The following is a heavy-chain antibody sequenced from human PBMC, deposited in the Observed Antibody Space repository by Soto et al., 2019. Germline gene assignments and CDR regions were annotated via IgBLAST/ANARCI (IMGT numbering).Heavy chain of an antibody. J-gene: IGHJ5*02. CDR2: FDPEDGET. CDR3: ATGGVNFWSGYYTAPNWFDP. V-gene: IGHV1-24*01. Sequence: EASVKVSCKVSGYTLTELSMHWVRQAPGKGLEWMGGFDPEDGETIYAQKFQGRVTMTEDTSTDTAYMELSSLRSEDTAVYYCATGGVNFWSGYYTAPNWFDPWGQGTLVTVSS. CDR1: GYTLTELS. D-gene: IGHD3-3*01.